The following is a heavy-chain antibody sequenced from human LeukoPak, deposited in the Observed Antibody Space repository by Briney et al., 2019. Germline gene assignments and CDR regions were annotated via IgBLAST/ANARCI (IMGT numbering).Heavy chain of an antibody. D-gene: IGHD6-25*01. CDR1: GGSFSGYY. J-gene: IGHJ4*02. CDR3: ARDLAAWTLRVLDY. Sequence: SETLSLTCAVYGGSFSGYYWSWIRQPPGKGLEWIGEINHSGSTNYNPSLKSRVTISVDTSKNQFSLKLSSVTAADTAVYYCARDLAAWTLRVLDYWGQGTLVTVSS. V-gene: IGHV4-34*01. CDR2: INHSGST.